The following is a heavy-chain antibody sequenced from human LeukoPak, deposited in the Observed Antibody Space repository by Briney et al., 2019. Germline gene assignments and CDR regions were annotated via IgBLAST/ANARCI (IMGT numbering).Heavy chain of an antibody. CDR1: GFSFNSYP. J-gene: IGHJ4*02. CDR3: ARPDDSESFYRANHY. Sequence: GGSLRLSCAASGFSFNSYPMHWVRQAPGKGLEWVAVISKDGNNKYYADSVKGRFTISRDNSNNTLSLQMNGLRVEDTAVYYCARPDDSESFYRANHYWGRGTLVTVS. V-gene: IGHV3-30*04. D-gene: IGHD3-10*01. CDR2: ISKDGNNK.